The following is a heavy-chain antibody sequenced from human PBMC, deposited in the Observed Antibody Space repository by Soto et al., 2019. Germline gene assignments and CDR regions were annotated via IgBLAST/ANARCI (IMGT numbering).Heavy chain of an antibody. CDR1: GYTFTSYA. V-gene: IGHV1-3*01. D-gene: IGHD6-13*01. CDR3: ARDQSYSSSWYVSYYYYGMDV. J-gene: IGHJ6*02. CDR2: INAGNGNT. Sequence: QVQLVQSGAEVKKPGASVKVSCKASGYTFTSYAMHWVRQAPGQRLEWMGWINAGNGNTKYSQKFQGRVTITRDTSASTAYMELSSLRSEDTAVYYCARDQSYSSSWYVSYYYYGMDVWGQGTTVTVSS.